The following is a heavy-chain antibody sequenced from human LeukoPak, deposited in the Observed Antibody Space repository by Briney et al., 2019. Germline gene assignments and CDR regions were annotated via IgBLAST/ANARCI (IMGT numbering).Heavy chain of an antibody. D-gene: IGHD6-13*01. CDR1: GGSISSYY. CDR3: ARAPPAAADHYYYYYMDV. J-gene: IGHJ6*03. V-gene: IGHV4-59*01. CDR2: IYYSGST. Sequence: PSETLSLTCTVSGGSISSYYWSWIRQPPGKGLEWIGYIYYSGSTNYNPSLKSRVTISVDTSKNQFSLKLSSVTAADTAVYYCARAPPAAADHYYYYYMDVWGKGTTVTISS.